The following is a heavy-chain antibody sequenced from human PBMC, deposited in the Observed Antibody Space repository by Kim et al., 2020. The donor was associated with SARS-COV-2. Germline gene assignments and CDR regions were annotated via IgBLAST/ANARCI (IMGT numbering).Heavy chain of an antibody. V-gene: IGHV4-59*13. CDR3: ARAPDVYAHFDY. CDR1: CVSISSYY. CDR2: IYDIGST. J-gene: IGHJ4*02. D-gene: IGHD2-8*01. Sequence: SETLSLTCTVSCVSISSYYWSWIRQPPGKGLECIGYIYDIGSTNYNPSLKSRITITADTSKNQFSLKLSSVTAADTAVYYCARAPDVYAHFDYWGQGTLVTVSS.